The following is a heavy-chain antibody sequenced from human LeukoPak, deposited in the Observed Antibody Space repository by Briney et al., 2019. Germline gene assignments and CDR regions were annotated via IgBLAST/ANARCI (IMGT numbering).Heavy chain of an antibody. CDR3: ARESEGPYYFDY. CDR2: INSDGSSA. Sequence: GGSLRLSCAASGFTFSSYWMSWVRQAPGKGLVWVSRINSDGSSASYADSVKGRFTISRDNAKNTLYLQMNSLRAEDTAVYYCARESEGPYYFDYWGQGTLVTVSS. J-gene: IGHJ4*02. CDR1: GFTFSSYW. V-gene: IGHV3-74*01.